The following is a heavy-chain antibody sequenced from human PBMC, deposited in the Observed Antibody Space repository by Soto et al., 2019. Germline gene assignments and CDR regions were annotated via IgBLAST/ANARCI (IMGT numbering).Heavy chain of an antibody. J-gene: IGHJ4*02. D-gene: IGHD6-19*01. CDR2: IYYSGST. Sequence: PSETLSLTSTVSGGSISSSSYYWGWIRQPPGKGLEWIGSIYYSGSTYYNPSLKSRDTISVDMSKNQFSLTLGFMTAADTAGYYGARSLTVAGAGFDYWGQGTLVTVSS. CDR1: GGSISSSSYY. V-gene: IGHV4-39*01. CDR3: ARSLTVAGAGFDY.